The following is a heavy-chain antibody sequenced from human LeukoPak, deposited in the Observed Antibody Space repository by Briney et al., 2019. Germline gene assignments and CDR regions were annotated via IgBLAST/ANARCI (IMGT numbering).Heavy chain of an antibody. CDR2: IYYSGST. V-gene: IGHV4-39*07. Sequence: SETLSLTCTVSGGSISSYYWGWIRQPPGKGLEWIGNIYYSGSTFYNPSLKSRVTISLDTSKNQFSLKLSSVTAADTAVYYCARVSDYDILTGFPHWYFDLWGRGTLVTVSS. D-gene: IGHD3-9*01. J-gene: IGHJ2*01. CDR1: GGSISSYY. CDR3: ARVSDYDILTGFPHWYFDL.